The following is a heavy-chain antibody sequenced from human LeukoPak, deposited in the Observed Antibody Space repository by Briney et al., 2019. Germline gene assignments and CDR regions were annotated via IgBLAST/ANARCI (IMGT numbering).Heavy chain of an antibody. CDR3: ARVIWGDYGDYVYYFDY. D-gene: IGHD4-17*01. CDR1: GGSISSCDYY. CDR2: IYYSGST. V-gene: IGHV4-30-4*01. J-gene: IGHJ4*02. Sequence: SQTLSLTCTVSGGSISSCDYYWSWIRQPPGKGLEWIGYIYYSGSTYYNPSLKSRVTISVDTSKNQFSLKLSSVTAADTAVYYCARVIWGDYGDYVYYFDYWGQGTLVTVSS.